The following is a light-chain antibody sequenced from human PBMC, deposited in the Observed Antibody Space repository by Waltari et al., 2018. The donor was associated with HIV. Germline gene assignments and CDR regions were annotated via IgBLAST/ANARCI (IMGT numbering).Light chain of an antibody. J-gene: IGLJ2*01. V-gene: IGLV1-44*01. CDR1: SSNIDVNS. CDR3: VVWDDSLNGPV. CDR2: TNN. Sequence: QSVLTQPPSASGTPGQRVTISCSGSSSNIDVNSVNWYQQPPGTAPKLLSYTNNQRPSRVPDRFSGSKSGTSASLAISGLQSEDEADYYCVVWDDSLNGPVFGGGTKLTVL.